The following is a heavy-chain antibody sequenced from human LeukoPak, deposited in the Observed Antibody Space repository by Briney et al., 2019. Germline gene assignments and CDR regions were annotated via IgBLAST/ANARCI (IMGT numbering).Heavy chain of an antibody. CDR1: AFTFSDYS. J-gene: IGHJ4*02. V-gene: IGHV4-30-4*08. CDR2: IYYSGST. CDR3: ARDESGYGSGSYYND. Sequence: LRLSCAASAFTFSDYSMNWVRQAPGKGLEWIGYIYYSGSTYYNPSLKSRVTISVDTSKHQFSLKQSSVTAADTAVYYCARDESGYGSGSYYNDWGQGTLVTVSS. D-gene: IGHD3-10*01.